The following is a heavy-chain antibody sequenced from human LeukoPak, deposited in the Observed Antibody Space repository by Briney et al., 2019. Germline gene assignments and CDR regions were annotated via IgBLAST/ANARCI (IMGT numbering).Heavy chain of an antibody. CDR2: INHSGST. V-gene: IGHV4-34*01. D-gene: IGHD2-2*01. Sequence: PSETLSLTCAVYGGSFSGYYWSWVRQPPGKGLEWVGEINHSGSTNYNPSLKSRVTISVDTSKNQFSLKLSSVTAADTAVYYCARGPYIVVVPPKRNWFDPWGQGTLVTVSS. CDR3: ARGPYIVVVPPKRNWFDP. CDR1: GGSFSGYY. J-gene: IGHJ5*02.